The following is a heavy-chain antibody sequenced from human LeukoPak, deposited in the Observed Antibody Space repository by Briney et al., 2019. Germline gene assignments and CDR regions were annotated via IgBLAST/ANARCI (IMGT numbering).Heavy chain of an antibody. V-gene: IGHV3-48*01. J-gene: IGHJ4*02. CDR1: GFTFSSYS. CDR3: AGRYDFWSGYYPFDY. CDR2: ISSSSSTI. Sequence: GGSLRLSCAASGFTFSSYSMNWVRQAPGKGLEWVSYISSSSSTIYYADSVKGRFTISRGNAKNSLYLQMNSLRAEDTAVYYCAGRYDFWSGYYPFDYWGQGTLVTVSS. D-gene: IGHD3-3*01.